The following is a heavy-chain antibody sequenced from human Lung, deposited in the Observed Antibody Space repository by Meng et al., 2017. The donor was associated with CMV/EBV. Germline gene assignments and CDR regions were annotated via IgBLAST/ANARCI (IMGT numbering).Heavy chain of an antibody. J-gene: IGHJ4*02. CDR1: GYTFTHHG. CDR2: ISCYNGDT. Sequence: ALLLQSGAEVKNPGASVMVSCEASGYTFTHHGISWIRQAPGQGLEWMGWISCYNGDTNYAQKLQGRVTMTTDTSTNTAYMDLRSLRSDDTAVYYCARDPSNTSGRYAYFDYWGQGTLVTVSS. CDR3: ARDPSNTSGRYAYFDY. D-gene: IGHD6-19*01. V-gene: IGHV1-18*01.